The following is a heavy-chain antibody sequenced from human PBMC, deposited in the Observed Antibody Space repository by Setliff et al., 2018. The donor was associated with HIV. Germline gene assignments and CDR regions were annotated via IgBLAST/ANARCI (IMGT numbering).Heavy chain of an antibody. CDR3: ARGRVFCGRDSCYNFDY. CDR2: IYFSGSA. Sequence: SETLSLTCSVSGDSISSGNFFWSWILQSPGKGLEWIGYIYFSGSATHNPSLKSPASISVDTSKNQFYLKLSSVNAADTAVYYCARGRVFCGRDSCYNFDYWGQGILVTVSS. V-gene: IGHV4-31*01. D-gene: IGHD2-21*02. CDR1: GDSISSGNFF. J-gene: IGHJ4*02.